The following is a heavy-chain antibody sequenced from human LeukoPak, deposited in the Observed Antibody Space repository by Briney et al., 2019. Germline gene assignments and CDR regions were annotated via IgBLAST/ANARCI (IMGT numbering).Heavy chain of an antibody. Sequence: SETLSLTCTVSGSSINVYYWSWIRQSPGKGLDWIAYISYSGSTNYNPSLKSRVTISVDTSKNQFSLKLSSVTAADTAVYYCARLVYYYDSSGYSNYYYYMDVWGKGTTVTVSS. D-gene: IGHD3-22*01. V-gene: IGHV4-59*01. J-gene: IGHJ6*03. CDR1: GSSINVYY. CDR3: ARLVYYYDSSGYSNYYYYMDV. CDR2: ISYSGST.